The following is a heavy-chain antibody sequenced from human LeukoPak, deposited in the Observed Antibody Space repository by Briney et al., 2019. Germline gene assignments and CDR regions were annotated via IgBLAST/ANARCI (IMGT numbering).Heavy chain of an antibody. CDR1: GFRFGDYW. D-gene: IGHD1-26*01. J-gene: IGHJ4*02. CDR3: ARVGAWDLQRVFEY. CDR2: IKQDGAEK. Sequence: PGGSLRLSCAASGFRFGDYWMTWARHIPGKGLEWVANIKQDGAEKHYAESVEGRFIISRDNAKNSLYLEMDSLKVEYTAVYYCARVGAWDLQRVFEYWGQGTLVTVSS. V-gene: IGHV3-7*01.